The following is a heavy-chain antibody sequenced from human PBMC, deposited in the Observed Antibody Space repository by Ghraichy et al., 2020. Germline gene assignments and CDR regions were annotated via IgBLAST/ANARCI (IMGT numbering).Heavy chain of an antibody. CDR1: GFTFSSYW. J-gene: IGHJ5*02. Sequence: GGSLRLSCAASGFTFSSYWMHWVRQAPGKGLVWVSRINNDGSSTSYADSVKGRFTISRDNAKNTLYLQMNSLRGEDTAVYYCARGAPDHSNHDWFDPWGQGTLVTVSS. CDR2: INNDGSST. CDR3: ARGAPDHSNHDWFDP. V-gene: IGHV3-74*01. D-gene: IGHD4-11*01.